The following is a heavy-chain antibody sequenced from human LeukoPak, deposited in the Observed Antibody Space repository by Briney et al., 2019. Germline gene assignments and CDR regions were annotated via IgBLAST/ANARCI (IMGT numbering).Heavy chain of an antibody. Sequence: PGGSLRLSCAASGFIFSYYGMHWVRQAPGRGLEWVALITYDGYYKYYSDSVKGRFTISSDTSKNTLYLQMNSLRAEDTAVYYCARDLSPVVRASPMGYWGQGTPVTVSS. J-gene: IGHJ4*02. V-gene: IGHV3-30*03. CDR3: ARDLSPVVRASPMGY. CDR1: GFIFSYYG. CDR2: ITYDGYYK. D-gene: IGHD3-10*01.